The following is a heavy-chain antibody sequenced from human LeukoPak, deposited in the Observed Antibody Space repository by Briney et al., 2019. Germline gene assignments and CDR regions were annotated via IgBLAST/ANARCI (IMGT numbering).Heavy chain of an antibody. CDR2: IYYSGRT. CDR1: GGSISSGGYY. CDR3: ARVRDGDYGYIGFDP. V-gene: IGHV4-31*03. J-gene: IGHJ5*02. Sequence: SQTLSLTCTVSGGSISSGGYYWSWIRQHPGKGLEWIGYIYYSGRTYYNPSLESRVTISVDTSKNQFSLKLSSVTAADTAVYYCARVRDGDYGYIGFDPWGQGTLVTVSS. D-gene: IGHD4-17*01.